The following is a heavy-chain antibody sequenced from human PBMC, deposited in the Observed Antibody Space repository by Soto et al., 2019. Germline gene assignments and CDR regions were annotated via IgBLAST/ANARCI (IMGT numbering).Heavy chain of an antibody. CDR1: GGSVTNGRSS. Sequence: TLSLTCSFSGGSVTNGRSSWNWIRQSPGKGLEWIAYIYHSGSTYYNPSLRSRVTISVDRSENQFSLKLSSVTAADTAVYYCVRESAASGPNWFDTWGPGTLVTVS. D-gene: IGHD6-13*01. CDR2: IYHSGST. CDR3: VRESAASGPNWFDT. V-gene: IGHV4-30-2*06. J-gene: IGHJ5*02.